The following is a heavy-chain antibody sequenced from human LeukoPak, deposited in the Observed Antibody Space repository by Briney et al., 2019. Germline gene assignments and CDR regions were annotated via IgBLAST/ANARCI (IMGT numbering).Heavy chain of an antibody. CDR1: GITFSSYG. CDR3: ARDWAGHSFDY. CDR2: IWNDGSNE. V-gene: IGHV3-33*01. J-gene: IGHJ4*02. Sequence: GGSLRLSCAASGITFSSYGMHWVRQAPGQGLEWVAVIWNDGSNEYYADSVKGRFTISRDNSKNTLYLQMNSLRADDTAVYYCARDWAGHSFDYWGQGTLVTVSS. D-gene: IGHD3-16*01.